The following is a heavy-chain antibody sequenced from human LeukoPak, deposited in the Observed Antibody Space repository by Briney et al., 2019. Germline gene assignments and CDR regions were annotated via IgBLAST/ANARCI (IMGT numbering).Heavy chain of an antibody. CDR1: GFTFSSYW. J-gene: IGHJ4*02. CDR3: ASPGPYSSAYYY. CDR2: IKQDGSEK. D-gene: IGHD3-22*01. Sequence: GGSLRLSCAASGFTFSSYWMSWVRQAPGKGLEGVANIKQDGSEKYYVDSVKGRFTISRDNAKNSLYLQMNSLRAEDTAVYYCASPGPYSSAYYYWGQGTLVTVSS. V-gene: IGHV3-7*01.